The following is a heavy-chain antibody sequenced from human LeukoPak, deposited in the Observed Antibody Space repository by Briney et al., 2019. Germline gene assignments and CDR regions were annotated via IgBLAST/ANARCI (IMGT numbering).Heavy chain of an antibody. CDR1: GGTFSSYA. J-gene: IGHJ4*02. D-gene: IGHD6-13*01. Sequence: SVKVSCKASGGTFSSYAISWVRQAPGQGLEWMGRIIPIFGTANYAQKFQGRVAITTDESTSTAYMELSSLRSEDTAVYYCASGEYSSSCNYWGQGTLVTVSS. CDR3: ASGEYSSSCNY. CDR2: IIPIFGTA. V-gene: IGHV1-69*05.